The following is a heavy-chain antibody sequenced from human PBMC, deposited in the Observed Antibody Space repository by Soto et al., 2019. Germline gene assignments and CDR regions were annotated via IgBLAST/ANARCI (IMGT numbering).Heavy chain of an antibody. CDR3: ARHLFGSGIWFDP. CDR2: IYNSGNT. Sequence: QVQLQESGPGLVKPSETLSLTCTVSGGSISSYYWAWIRQPPRKGLEWIRYIYNSGNTNYNSSLKSRLTISLDASKKQLSVKLSSAPAADTTVYYWARHLFGSGIWFDPWGQGTLVTVSS. D-gene: IGHD2-21*01. V-gene: IGHV4-59*08. J-gene: IGHJ5*02. CDR1: GGSISSYY.